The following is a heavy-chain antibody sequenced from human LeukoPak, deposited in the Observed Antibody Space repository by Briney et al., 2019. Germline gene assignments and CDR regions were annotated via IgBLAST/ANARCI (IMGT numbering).Heavy chain of an antibody. CDR2: IRYDGSNK. D-gene: IGHD3-16*01. V-gene: IGHV3-30*02. J-gene: IGHJ4*02. Sequence: GGSLRLSCAASGFTFSSYGMHWVRQAPGKGLEWVAFIRYDGSNKYYADSVKGRFTISRDNSKNTLYLQMNSLRAEDTAVYYCAKDQGAMGDYFDYWGQGTLVTVSS. CDR3: AKDQGAMGDYFDY. CDR1: GFTFSSYG.